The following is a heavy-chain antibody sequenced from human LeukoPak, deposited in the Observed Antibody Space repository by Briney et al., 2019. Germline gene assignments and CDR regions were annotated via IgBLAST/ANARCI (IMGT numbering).Heavy chain of an antibody. D-gene: IGHD6-13*01. J-gene: IGHJ6*03. V-gene: IGHV4-34*01. Sequence: PSETLSLTCAVYGGSFSGYYWSWIRQPPGKGLEWIGEINHSGSTNYNPSLKSRVTISVDTSKNQFSLKLSSVTAADTAVYYCARRESIAAADPGYYYMDVWGQGTTVTVSS. CDR1: GGSFSGYY. CDR3: ARRESIAAADPGYYYMDV. CDR2: INHSGST.